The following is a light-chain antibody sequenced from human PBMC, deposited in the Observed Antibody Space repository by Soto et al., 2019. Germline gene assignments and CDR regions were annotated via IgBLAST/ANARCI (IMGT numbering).Light chain of an antibody. Sequence: DIQMTQSPPTLSASVGDRVTITCRASHTISTYLNWYRQEPGKAPKLLIYAASSLQSGVPSRFSGSGSGTDFALTISSLQPEDFATYYCQQTYSTLRVTFGQGTRLDIK. J-gene: IGKJ5*01. CDR1: HTISTY. CDR2: AAS. CDR3: QQTYSTLRVT. V-gene: IGKV1-39*01.